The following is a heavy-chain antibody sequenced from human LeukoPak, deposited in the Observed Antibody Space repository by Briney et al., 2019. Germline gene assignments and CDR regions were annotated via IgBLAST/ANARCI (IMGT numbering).Heavy chain of an antibody. CDR2: IYTSGST. J-gene: IGHJ3*02. D-gene: IGHD2-15*01. CDR1: GGSISSYY. Sequence: SETLSLTCTVSGGSISSYYWSWIRQPAGKGLEWIGRIYTSGSTNYNPSLKSRVTMSVDTSKNQFSLKLNSVTAADTAVYYCARDCSGGSCYWVGAFDIWGQGTMVTVSS. V-gene: IGHV4-4*07. CDR3: ARDCSGGSCYWVGAFDI.